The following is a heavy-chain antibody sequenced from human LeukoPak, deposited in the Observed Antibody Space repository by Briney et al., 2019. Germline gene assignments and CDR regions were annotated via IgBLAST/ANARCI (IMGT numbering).Heavy chain of an antibody. Sequence: ASVKVSCKASGYTFTSYAMNWVRQAPGQGLEWMGWINTNTGNPTYAQGFTGRVVFSLDTSVSTAYLQVSSLKAEDTAVYYCARTGDILTGYYAYYYYYYMDVWGKGTTVTVSS. V-gene: IGHV7-4-1*02. CDR2: INTNTGNP. CDR1: GYTFTSYA. J-gene: IGHJ6*03. D-gene: IGHD3-9*01. CDR3: ARTGDILTGYYAYYYYYYMDV.